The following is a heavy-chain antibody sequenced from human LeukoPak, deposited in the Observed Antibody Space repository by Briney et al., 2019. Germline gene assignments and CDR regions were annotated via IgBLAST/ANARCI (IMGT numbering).Heavy chain of an antibody. CDR2: ISAYNGNT. D-gene: IGHD2-15*01. Sequence: ASVKVSCKASGYTFTSYGISWVRQAPGQGLEWMGWISAYNGNTKYAQKLQGRVTMTTDTSTSTAYMELRSLRSDDTAVYYCARDWDKGYCSGGSCGGYYFDYWGQGTLVTVSS. J-gene: IGHJ4*02. V-gene: IGHV1-18*01. CDR1: GYTFTSYG. CDR3: ARDWDKGYCSGGSCGGYYFDY.